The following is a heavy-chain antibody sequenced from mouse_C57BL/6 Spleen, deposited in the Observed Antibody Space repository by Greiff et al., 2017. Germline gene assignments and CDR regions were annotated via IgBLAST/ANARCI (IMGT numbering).Heavy chain of an antibody. D-gene: IGHD1-1*01. J-gene: IGHJ4*01. CDR3: ARRKTYYYGSTYAMDY. CDR1: GYTFTSYW. V-gene: IGHV1-69*01. Sequence: QVQLKQPGAELVMPGASVKLSCKASGYTFTSYWMHWVKQRPGQGLEWIGEIDPSDSYTNYNQKFKGKSTLTVDKSSSTAYMQLSSLTSEDSAVYYCARRKTYYYGSTYAMDYWGQGTSVTVSS. CDR2: IDPSDSYT.